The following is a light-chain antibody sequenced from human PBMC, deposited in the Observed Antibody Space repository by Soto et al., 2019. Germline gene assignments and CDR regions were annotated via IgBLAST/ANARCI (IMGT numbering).Light chain of an antibody. CDR2: EVS. V-gene: IGLV2-14*01. Sequence: QSALTHPAAVSGSPEQSHTISCTGTSSDVGGYNNVSWYQQHTGKAPKLMIYEVSNRPSGVSNRFSGSKSGNTASLTISRRQAEDEADYYCSSYTSSSTYVFGTGTKVTV. CDR1: SSDVGGYNN. CDR3: SSYTSSSTYV. J-gene: IGLJ1*01.